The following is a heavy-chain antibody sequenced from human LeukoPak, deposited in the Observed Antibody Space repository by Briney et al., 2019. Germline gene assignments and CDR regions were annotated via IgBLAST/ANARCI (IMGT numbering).Heavy chain of an antibody. J-gene: IGHJ4*02. CDR2: ISQDGSNE. CDR1: GFTFRSYA. CDR3: AKDDSSGSYYMGDH. V-gene: IGHV3-30*18. D-gene: IGHD3-22*01. Sequence: PGMSLRLSCAASGFTFRSYAMHWVRQAPGKGLEWVALISQDGSNEFYSESVKGRFTISRDNSKNTLYLQINSLRPEDTAVYYCAKDDSSGSYYMGDHWGQGTLVTVSS.